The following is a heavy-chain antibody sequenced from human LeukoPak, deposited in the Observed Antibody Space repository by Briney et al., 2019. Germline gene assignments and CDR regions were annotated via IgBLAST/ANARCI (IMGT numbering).Heavy chain of an antibody. Sequence: PSETLSLTCTVSGGSISSGGYYWSWIRQHPGKGLEWIGYIYYSGSTYYNPSLKSRVTISVDTSKNQFSLKLSSVTAADTAVYYCARVVRYYDRPSFDIWGQGTMVTVSS. CDR3: ARVVRYYDRPSFDI. CDR1: GGSISSGGYY. V-gene: IGHV4-31*03. J-gene: IGHJ3*02. CDR2: IYYSGST. D-gene: IGHD3-22*01.